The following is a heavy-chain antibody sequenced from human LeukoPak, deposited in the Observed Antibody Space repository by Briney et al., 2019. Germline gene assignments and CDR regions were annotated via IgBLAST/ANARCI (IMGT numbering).Heavy chain of an antibody. V-gene: IGHV5-51*01. Sequence: GESLEISCKGSGYSFTSYWIGWVRQMPGKGLEWMGIIYPGDSDTRYSPSFQGQVTVSADKSISTAYLQWSSLKASDTAMYYCARWVGGSWEGGDYYFDYWGQGTLVTVSS. CDR2: IYPGDSDT. CDR3: ARWVGGSWEGGDYYFDY. J-gene: IGHJ4*02. CDR1: GYSFTSYW. D-gene: IGHD6-13*01.